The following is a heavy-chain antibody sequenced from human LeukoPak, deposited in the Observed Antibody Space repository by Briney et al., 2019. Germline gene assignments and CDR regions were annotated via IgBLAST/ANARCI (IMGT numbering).Heavy chain of an antibody. CDR2: IYYSGST. J-gene: IGHJ3*02. CDR1: GGSISSSSYY. Sequence: SETLSLTCTVSGGSISSSSYYWGWIRQPPGKGLEWIGSIYYSGSTYYNPSLKSRVTISVDTSKNQFSLKLSSVTAADTAVYYCARDLGRLGHFITMIVVVTPGGAFDIWGQGTMVTVSS. D-gene: IGHD3-22*01. CDR3: ARDLGRLGHFITMIVVVTPGGAFDI. V-gene: IGHV4-39*07.